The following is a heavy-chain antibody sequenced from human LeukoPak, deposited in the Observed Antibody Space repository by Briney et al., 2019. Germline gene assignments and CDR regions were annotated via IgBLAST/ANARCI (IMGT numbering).Heavy chain of an antibody. Sequence: GDPLKISGKGSGYTFTTDGFGGSRQMPGKGLEWMVIFRPGDSYIEYSPSFQGQFTISVDKSINTAYLQWSSLKASDSAMYYCARRNGYNAGALDFDYWGQGTLVTVSS. CDR2: FRPGDSYI. J-gene: IGHJ4*02. CDR3: ARRNGYNAGALDFDY. CDR1: GYTFTTDG. D-gene: IGHD5-24*01. V-gene: IGHV5-51*01.